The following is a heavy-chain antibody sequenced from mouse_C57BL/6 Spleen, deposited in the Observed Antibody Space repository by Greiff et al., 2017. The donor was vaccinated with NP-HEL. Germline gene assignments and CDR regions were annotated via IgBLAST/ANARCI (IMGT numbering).Heavy chain of an antibody. CDR2: IDPSDSET. CDR3: ARTGTDYAMDY. J-gene: IGHJ4*01. CDR1: GYTFTSYW. V-gene: IGHV1-52*01. Sequence: VKLQQPGAELVRPGSSVKLSCKASGYTFTSYWMHWVKQRPIQGLEWIGNIDPSDSETHYNQKFKDKATLTVDKSSSTAYMQLSSLTSEDSAVYYCARTGTDYAMDYWGQGTSVTVSS. D-gene: IGHD4-1*01.